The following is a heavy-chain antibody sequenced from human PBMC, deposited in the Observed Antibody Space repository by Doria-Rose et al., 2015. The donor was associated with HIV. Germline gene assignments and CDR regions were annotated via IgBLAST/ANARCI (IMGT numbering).Heavy chain of an antibody. CDR1: GVSLSSPGMG. V-gene: IGHV2-26*01. CDR2: IFSDGEK. Sequence: SGPVLVKPTETLTLTCTVSGVSLSSPGMGVSWIRQPPGKALEWLANIFSDGEKSYKTSLKSRLTISRGTSKSQVVLTMTDMDHVDTATYYCARIKSSRWYHKYYFDFWGQGTLVIVSA. J-gene: IGHJ4*02. CDR3: ARIKSSRWYHKYYFDF. D-gene: IGHD6-13*01.